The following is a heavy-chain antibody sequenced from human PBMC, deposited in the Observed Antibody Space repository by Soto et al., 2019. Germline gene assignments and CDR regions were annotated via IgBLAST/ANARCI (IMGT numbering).Heavy chain of an antibody. CDR1: GFTFSSYA. CDR2: ISGSGGST. Sequence: GGSLRLSCAASGFTFSSYAMSWVRQAPGKGLEWVSAISGSGGSTYYADSVKGRFTISRDNSKNTLYLQMNSLRAEDTAVYYCAKEARDYYDSSGYDYYYYYGMDVWGQGTTDTVSS. CDR3: AKEARDYYDSSGYDYYYYYGMDV. V-gene: IGHV3-23*01. D-gene: IGHD3-22*01. J-gene: IGHJ6*02.